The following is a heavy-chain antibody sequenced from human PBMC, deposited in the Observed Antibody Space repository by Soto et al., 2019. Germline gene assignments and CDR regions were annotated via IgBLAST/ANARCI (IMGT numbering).Heavy chain of an antibody. CDR2: ISAYNGNT. V-gene: IGHV1-18*01. Sequence: QVQLVQSGAEVKKPGASVKVSCKASGYTFTSYGISWVRQAPGQGLEWMGWISAYNGNTNYAQKLQGRVTMTTDTSSSTAYMELRSLRSDDTAVYYCARDCCSSTSCYRYYYYGMDVWGQGTTVTVSS. CDR1: GYTFTSYG. CDR3: ARDCCSSTSCYRYYYYGMDV. D-gene: IGHD2-2*02. J-gene: IGHJ6*02.